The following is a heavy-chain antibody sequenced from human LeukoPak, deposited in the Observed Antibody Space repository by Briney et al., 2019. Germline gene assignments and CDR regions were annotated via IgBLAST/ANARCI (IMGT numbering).Heavy chain of an antibody. D-gene: IGHD2-15*01. CDR2: IIPIFGTA. V-gene: IGHV1-69*01. J-gene: IGHJ4*02. CDR3: ARTPYCSGGSCYWELRLFDY. Sequence: SVKVSCKASGGTFSSYAISWVRQAPGQGLEWMGGIIPIFGTANYAQKFQGRVTITADESTSTAYMELSSLRSEDTAVYYCARTPYCSGGSCYWELRLFDYWGQGTLVTVSS. CDR1: GGTFSSYA.